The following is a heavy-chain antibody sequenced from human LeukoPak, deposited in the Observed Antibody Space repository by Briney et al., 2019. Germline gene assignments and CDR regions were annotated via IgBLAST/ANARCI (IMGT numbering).Heavy chain of an antibody. J-gene: IGHJ3*02. CDR2: FDPEDGET. V-gene: IGHV1-24*01. CDR3: ATDGYSSGWYRLPLTPWDAFDI. Sequence: GASVKVSCKVSGYTLAELSMHWVRQAPGKGLEWMGGFDPEDGETIYAQKFQGRVTMTEDTSTDTAYMELGSLRSEDTAVYYCATDGYSSGWYRLPLTPWDAFDIWGQGTMVTVSS. D-gene: IGHD6-19*01. CDR1: GYTLAELS.